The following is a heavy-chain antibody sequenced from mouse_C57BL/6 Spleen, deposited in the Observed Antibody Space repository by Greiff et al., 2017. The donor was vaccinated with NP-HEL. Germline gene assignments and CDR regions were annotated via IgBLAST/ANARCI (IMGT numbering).Heavy chain of an antibody. J-gene: IGHJ2*01. D-gene: IGHD3-3*01. V-gene: IGHV5-17*01. CDR2: ISSGSSTI. CDR3: AKGRYFDY. Sequence: VQLKESGGGLVKPGGSLKLSCAASGFTFSDYGMHWVRQAPEKGLEWVAYISSGSSTIYYADTVKGRFTISRDNAKNTLFLQMTSLRSEDTAMYYCAKGRYFDYWGQGTTLTVSS. CDR1: GFTFSDYG.